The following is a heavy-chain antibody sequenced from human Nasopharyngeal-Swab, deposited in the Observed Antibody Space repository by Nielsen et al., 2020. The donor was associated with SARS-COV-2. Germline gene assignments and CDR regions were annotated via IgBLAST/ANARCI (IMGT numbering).Heavy chain of an antibody. CDR3: VKDNLLRAFDL. CDR2: ISWDSGNI. Sequence: SLRFSCAASGFTFDDYAIHWVRQAPGRGLEWVSGISWDSGNIGYADSVKGRFTISRDNAKNSLYLQMNSLRAEDTALYYCVKDNLLRAFDLWGQGTMVTVSS. CDR1: GFTFDDYA. V-gene: IGHV3-9*01. D-gene: IGHD2-15*01. J-gene: IGHJ3*01.